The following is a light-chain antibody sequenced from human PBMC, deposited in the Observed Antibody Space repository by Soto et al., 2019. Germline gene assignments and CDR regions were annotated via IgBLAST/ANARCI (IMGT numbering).Light chain of an antibody. J-gene: IGLJ3*02. CDR1: SSDVGGYNY. Sequence: QSALTQPASVSGSPGQSITISCTGTSSDVGGYNYVSWYQQHPGKAPKLMIYDVSNRPSGVSNRFSGSKSGNTASLTIPGLQAEDEADYYCSSYTSSSTLVFGGGTKRTVL. CDR2: DVS. V-gene: IGLV2-14*01. CDR3: SSYTSSSTLV.